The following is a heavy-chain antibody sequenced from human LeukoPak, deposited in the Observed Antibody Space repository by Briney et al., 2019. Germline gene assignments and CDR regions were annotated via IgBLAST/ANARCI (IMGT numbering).Heavy chain of an antibody. V-gene: IGHV3-30*04. D-gene: IGHD6-13*01. CDR2: ASYDGSNQ. CDR3: AKDLVSAAGLFYYGMDV. J-gene: IGHJ6*02. CDR1: GFTFSSYA. Sequence: GGSLRLSCAASGFTFSSYAMHWVRQAPGKGLEWVAAASYDGSNQYYVDSVKGRFTISRDNSQNTLNLQMNSLRAEDTAVYYCAKDLVSAAGLFYYGMDVWGQGTTVTVSS.